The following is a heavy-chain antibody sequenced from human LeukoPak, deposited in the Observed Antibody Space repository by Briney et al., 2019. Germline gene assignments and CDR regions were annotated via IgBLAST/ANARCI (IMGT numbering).Heavy chain of an antibody. V-gene: IGHV1-69-2*01. Sequence: ASVKVSCKASGYTFTDYYIHWVHQAPGKGLEWMGRVDPEDGETIYAEKFQGRVIITADTSTDTAYMELSSLRSEDTAVYYCASNYDSSGYSPSHYMDVWGKGTTVTVSS. J-gene: IGHJ6*03. CDR2: VDPEDGET. CDR3: ASNYDSSGYSPSHYMDV. D-gene: IGHD3-22*01. CDR1: GYTFTDYY.